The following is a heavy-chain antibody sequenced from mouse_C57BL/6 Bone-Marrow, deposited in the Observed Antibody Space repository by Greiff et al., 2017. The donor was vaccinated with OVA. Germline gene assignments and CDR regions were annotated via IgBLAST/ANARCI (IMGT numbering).Heavy chain of an antibody. CDR3: ARGVYGSSPHFDY. V-gene: IGHV1-54*01. CDR2: INPGSGGT. J-gene: IGHJ2*01. D-gene: IGHD1-1*01. Sequence: QVQLKESGAELVRPGTSVKVSCKASGYAFTNYLIEWVKQRPGQGLEWIGVINPGSGGTNYNEKFKGKATLTADKSSSTAYMQLSSLTSEDSAVYFCARGVYGSSPHFDYWGQGTTLTVSS. CDR1: GYAFTNYL.